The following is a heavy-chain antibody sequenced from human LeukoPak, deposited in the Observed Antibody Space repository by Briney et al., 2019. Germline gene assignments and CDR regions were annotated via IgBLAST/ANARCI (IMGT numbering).Heavy chain of an antibody. Sequence: PSETLSLTCTVSGGSISSYYWSWIRQPPGKGLEWIAYVYYTGTSNYNPSLKSRVTISIDTSKNQFSLKLISVTAADTAVYYCARYSNHVDYFDSWGQGTLVTVSS. CDR1: GGSISSYY. CDR2: VYYTGTS. CDR3: ARYSNHVDYFDS. J-gene: IGHJ4*02. V-gene: IGHV4-59*01. D-gene: IGHD4-11*01.